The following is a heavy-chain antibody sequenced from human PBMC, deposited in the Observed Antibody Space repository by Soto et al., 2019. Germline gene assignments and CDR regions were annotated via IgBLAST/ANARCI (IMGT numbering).Heavy chain of an antibody. CDR2: IKQDGSEK. J-gene: IGHJ4*02. D-gene: IGHD3-22*01. CDR3: ARGIVVVGFDH. V-gene: IGHV3-7*01. Sequence: GGSLSLSCAASGFTFSSYWMSWVRQAPGKGLEWVANIKQDGSEKYYVDSVKGRFTISRDNAKNSLYLRMNSLRAEDTAVYDCARGIVVVGFDHWGQGNRVTVSS. CDR1: GFTFSSYW.